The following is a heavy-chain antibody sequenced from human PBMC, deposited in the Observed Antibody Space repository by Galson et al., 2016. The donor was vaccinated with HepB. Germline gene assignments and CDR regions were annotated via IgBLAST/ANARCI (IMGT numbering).Heavy chain of an antibody. J-gene: IGHJ4*02. CDR1: GYTFTSYY. V-gene: IGHV1-46*01. CDR3: ARGVGYCSGGSCHRYFDY. CDR2: INPSGGST. D-gene: IGHD2-15*01. Sequence: SVKVSCKASGYTFTSYYIHWVRQAPGQGLEWVGIINPSGGSTSYAQKFQGRLTMTRDTSTTTVYMELSSLRSEDTAVYYCARGVGYCSGGSCHRYFDYWGQGTLVTVSS.